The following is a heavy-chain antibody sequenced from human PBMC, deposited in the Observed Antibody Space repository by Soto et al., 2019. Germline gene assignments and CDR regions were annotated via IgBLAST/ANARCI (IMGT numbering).Heavy chain of an antibody. CDR1: GYTFTSYG. Sequence: QVQLVQSGAEVKKPGASVKVSCKASGYTFTSYGISWVRQAPGQGLEWMGWISAYNGNTNYAQKLQGRVTMTTDTTTSTAYKELGSLGSDRTALYFFSRDSPPPREWGQGTLVTVSS. CDR2: ISAYNGNT. CDR3: SRDSPPPRE. V-gene: IGHV1-18*01. J-gene: IGHJ4*02.